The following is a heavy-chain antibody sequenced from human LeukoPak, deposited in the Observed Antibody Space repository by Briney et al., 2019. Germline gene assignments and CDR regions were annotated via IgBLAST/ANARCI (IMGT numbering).Heavy chain of an antibody. CDR3: ARIRDGYNDAYDI. Sequence: ASVKVSCKASGYTFSNYYLHWVRQAPGQGLEWMGLINPTAGNTYYAQRFQGRVTMTRNTSTSTVYMERSSLRSEDTAVYYCARIRDGYNDAYDIWGQGTMVTVPS. CDR1: GYTFSNYY. CDR2: INPTAGNT. V-gene: IGHV1-46*01. J-gene: IGHJ3*02. D-gene: IGHD5-24*01.